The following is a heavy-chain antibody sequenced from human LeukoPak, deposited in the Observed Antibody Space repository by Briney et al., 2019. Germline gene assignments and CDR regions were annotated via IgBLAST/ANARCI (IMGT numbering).Heavy chain of an antibody. V-gene: IGHV4-39*01. Sequence: SETLSLTCTVSGGSISSSSYYWGWIRQPPGKGLEWIGSIYYSGSTYYNPSLKSRVTISVDTSKNQFSLKLSSVTAADTAVYYCARHRADRNNYYFDYWGQGTLVTVSS. J-gene: IGHJ4*02. D-gene: IGHD1/OR15-1a*01. CDR2: IYYSGST. CDR3: ARHRADRNNYYFDY. CDR1: GGSISSSSYY.